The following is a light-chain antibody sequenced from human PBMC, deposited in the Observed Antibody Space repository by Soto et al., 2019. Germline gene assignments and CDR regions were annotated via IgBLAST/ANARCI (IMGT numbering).Light chain of an antibody. CDR2: SNN. J-gene: IGLJ2*01. CDR3: AAWDDSLNGVV. Sequence: QSVLTQSPSASGTPGQRVTISCSGSSSNIGSNTVNWYQQVPRTAPKLLIYSNNQRPSGVPDRFSGSKSGTSVSLAISGLQSEDEADYYCAAWDDSLNGVVLGGGTKLTVL. CDR1: SSNIGSNT. V-gene: IGLV1-44*01.